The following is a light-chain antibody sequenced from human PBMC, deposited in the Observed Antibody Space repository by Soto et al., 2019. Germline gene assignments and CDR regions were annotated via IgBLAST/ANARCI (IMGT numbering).Light chain of an antibody. CDR3: AAWDDSLRGCV. V-gene: IGLV1-47*01. J-gene: IGLJ3*02. CDR1: SSNIGSNY. Sequence: QSVLTQSPSASGTPGQRVTISCSGSSSNIGSNYVFWYQQLPGTAPKFLMYRNYQRPSAVPDRFSGSKSGTSASLAISGLRSEDEADYYCAAWDDSLRGCVFGGGTNLTVL. CDR2: RNY.